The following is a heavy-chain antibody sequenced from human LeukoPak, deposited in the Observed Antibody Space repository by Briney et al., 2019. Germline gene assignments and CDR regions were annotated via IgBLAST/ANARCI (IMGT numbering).Heavy chain of an antibody. Sequence: PGGSLRLSCAASGVTFSSYGMHWVRQAPGKGLEWVAVIWYDGSNKYYADSVKGRFTISRDNSKNTLYLQMNSLRAEDTAVYYCARGGSVAGTFDYWGQGTLVTVSS. CDR2: IWYDGSNK. D-gene: IGHD6-19*01. CDR3: ARGGSVAGTFDY. J-gene: IGHJ4*02. V-gene: IGHV3-33*01. CDR1: GVTFSSYG.